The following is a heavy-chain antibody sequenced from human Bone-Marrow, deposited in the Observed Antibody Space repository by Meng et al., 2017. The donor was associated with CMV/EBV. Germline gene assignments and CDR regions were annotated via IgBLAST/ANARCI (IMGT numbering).Heavy chain of an antibody. V-gene: IGHV1-69*05. CDR1: GGTFSRYA. D-gene: IGHD2-2*01. CDR3: ARGDSVVPAALDYYYGMDV. J-gene: IGHJ6*02. CDR2: IIPIFGTA. Sequence: SVKVSCKAPGGTFSRYAISWVRQAPGQGLEWMGGIIPIFGTANYAQKFQGRVTITTDESTSTAYMELSSLRSEDTAVYYCARGDSVVPAALDYYYGMDVWGQGTTVTGSS.